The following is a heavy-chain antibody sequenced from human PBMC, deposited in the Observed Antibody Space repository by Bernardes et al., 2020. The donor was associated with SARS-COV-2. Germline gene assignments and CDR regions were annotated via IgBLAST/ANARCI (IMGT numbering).Heavy chain of an antibody. V-gene: IGHV1-24*01. D-gene: IGHD6-13*01. J-gene: IGHJ5*02. CDR3: ATGPAAAGPPGWFDP. CDR2: FDPEDGET. CDR1: GYTLTELS. Sequence: ASVNVSCKVSGYTLTELSMHWVRQAPGKGLEWMGGFDPEDGETIYAQKFQCRVTMTEDTSTDTAYMELSSLRSEETAVYYCATGPAAAGPPGWFDPGGQGTLVTVTS.